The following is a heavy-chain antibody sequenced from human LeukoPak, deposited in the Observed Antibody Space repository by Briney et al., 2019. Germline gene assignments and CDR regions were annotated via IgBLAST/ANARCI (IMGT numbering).Heavy chain of an antibody. CDR1: GFTFSGYG. Sequence: GGSLRLSCAASGFTFSGYGMHWVRQPPGKGLEWVAVIWSDGSNKYYEDSVKGRFTISRDNSKNALYLQMNSLRAEDTAVYYCARGIYSGYHYFDYWGQGTLVTVSP. V-gene: IGHV3-33*01. CDR2: IWSDGSNK. D-gene: IGHD5-12*01. CDR3: ARGIYSGYHYFDY. J-gene: IGHJ4*02.